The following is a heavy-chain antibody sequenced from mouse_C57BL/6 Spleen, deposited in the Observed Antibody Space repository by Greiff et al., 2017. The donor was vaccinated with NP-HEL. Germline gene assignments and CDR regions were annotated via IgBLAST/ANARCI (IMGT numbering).Heavy chain of an antibody. V-gene: IGHV1-42*01. CDR2: INPSTGGT. D-gene: IGHD1-1*01. CDR3: ARSITTVVGAY. CDR1: GYSFTGYY. J-gene: IGHJ3*01. Sequence: EVQVVESGPELVKPGASVKISCKASGYSFTGYYMNWVKQSPEKSLEWIGEINPSTGGTTYNQKFKAKATLTVDKSSSTAYMQLKSLTSEDSAVYYCARSITTVVGAYWGQGTLVTVSA.